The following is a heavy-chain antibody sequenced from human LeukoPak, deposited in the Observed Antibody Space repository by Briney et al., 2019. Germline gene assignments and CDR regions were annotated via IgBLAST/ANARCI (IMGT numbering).Heavy chain of an antibody. V-gene: IGHV3-21*01. D-gene: IGHD3-9*01. CDR2: ISSSSSYI. CDR1: GFTFSSYS. J-gene: IGHJ4*02. Sequence: PGGSLRLSCAASGFTFSSYSMNWVRQAPGKGLEWVSSISSSSSYIYYADSVKGRFTISRDNAKNSLYLQMNSLRAEDTAVYYCASLPLRYFDLGNYWGQGTLVTVSS. CDR3: ASLPLRYFDLGNY.